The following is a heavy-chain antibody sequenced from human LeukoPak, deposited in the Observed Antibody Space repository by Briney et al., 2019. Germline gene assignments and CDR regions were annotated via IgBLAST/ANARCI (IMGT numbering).Heavy chain of an antibody. CDR2: INPNSGGT. CDR1: GYTFTGYY. D-gene: IGHD5-12*01. CDR3: ARASGYSAYDQFDY. J-gene: IGHJ4*02. Sequence: GATVKISCKASGYTFTGYYMHWVRQAPGQGLEWLGWINPNSGGTNYAQKFQGRVTMTRDTSISTAYMELSRLRSDDAAVYYCARASGYSAYDQFDYWGQGTLVTVSS. V-gene: IGHV1-2*02.